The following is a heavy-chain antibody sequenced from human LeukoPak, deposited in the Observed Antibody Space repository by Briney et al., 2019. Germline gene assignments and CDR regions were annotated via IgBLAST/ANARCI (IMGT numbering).Heavy chain of an antibody. J-gene: IGHJ4*02. CDR2: IYTSGST. D-gene: IGHD3-22*01. Sequence: SETLSLTCTVSGGSISSYYWSWVRQPPGKGLEWIGYIYTSGSTNYNPSLKTRVTISADTTKKQFSLKLSSVTAADTAVYYCARLNLRYDSSGFDYWGQGTLVTVSS. CDR3: ARLNLRYDSSGFDY. CDR1: GGSISSYY. V-gene: IGHV4-4*09.